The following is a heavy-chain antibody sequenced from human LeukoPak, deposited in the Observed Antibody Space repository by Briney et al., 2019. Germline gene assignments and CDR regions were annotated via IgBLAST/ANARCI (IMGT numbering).Heavy chain of an antibody. J-gene: IGHJ6*03. Sequence: SETLSLTCTVSGGSISSYYWSWIRQPPGKGLEWIGYIYYSGSTNYNPSLKSRVTISVDTSKNQFSLKLSSVTAADTAVYYCARVGGGNSGFRYYYYYMDVWAKGPRSPSP. D-gene: IGHD4-23*01. CDR2: IYYSGST. CDR3: ARVGGGNSGFRYYYYYMDV. CDR1: GGSISSYY. V-gene: IGHV4-59*01.